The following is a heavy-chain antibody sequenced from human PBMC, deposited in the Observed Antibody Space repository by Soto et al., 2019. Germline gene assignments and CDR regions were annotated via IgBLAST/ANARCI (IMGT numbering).Heavy chain of an antibody. Sequence: PSETLSLTCTVSGCSISSGGYYWSWIRQHPGKGLEWIGYIYYSGRTYYNPSLHSRVSIAVDTTENQFSLKLTSVTAADTSVYYCARGSFSSSSSWFDPWGRGTLVTVSS. CDR2: IYYSGRT. J-gene: IGHJ5*02. D-gene: IGHD6-6*01. CDR1: GCSISSGGYY. V-gene: IGHV4-31*03. CDR3: ARGSFSSSSSWFDP.